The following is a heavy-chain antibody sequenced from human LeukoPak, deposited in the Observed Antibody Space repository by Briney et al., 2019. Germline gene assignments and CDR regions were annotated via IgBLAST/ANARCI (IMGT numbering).Heavy chain of an antibody. CDR1: GYSFTNYW. D-gene: IGHD1-26*01. J-gene: IGHJ5*02. Sequence: GESLKISCKASGYSFTNYWIGWVRQMPGKGLEWMGIIYSGNSDIRYSPSFQGQVTISVDKSITTAYLQWSSLKASDTAMYYCARQMAGSCPYNWFDPWGQGTLVTVSS. CDR2: IYSGNSDI. V-gene: IGHV5-51*01. CDR3: ARQMAGSCPYNWFDP.